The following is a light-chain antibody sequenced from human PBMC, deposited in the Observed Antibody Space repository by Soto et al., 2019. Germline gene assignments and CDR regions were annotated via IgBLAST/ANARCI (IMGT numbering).Light chain of an antibody. CDR1: SSDVGGYNY. V-gene: IGLV2-14*03. CDR2: DVS. J-gene: IGLJ1*01. Sequence: QSALTQPASVSGAPVQSITISCTGTSSDVGGYNYVSWYQHHPGKAPKLMIYDVSNRPSGVSKRVSGSKSGNTASLPISGLQPEDEVHYFYYSSTTDITSLSVFGARTIVTVL. CDR3: YSSTTDITSLSV.